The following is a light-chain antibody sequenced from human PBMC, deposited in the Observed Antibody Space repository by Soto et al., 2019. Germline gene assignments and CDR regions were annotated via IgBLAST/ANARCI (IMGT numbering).Light chain of an antibody. CDR2: SNN. CDR1: SSNIGSNT. J-gene: IGLJ3*02. CDR3: AAWDDSLNGRV. Sequence: QSVLTQPPSASGTPGQRVTISCSGSSSNIGSNTVSWFQQLPLSAPKHLIYSNNQRPSGVPDRFSGSKSATSASLAISGLQSEDEADYYCAAWDDSLNGRVFGGGTKLTVL. V-gene: IGLV1-44*01.